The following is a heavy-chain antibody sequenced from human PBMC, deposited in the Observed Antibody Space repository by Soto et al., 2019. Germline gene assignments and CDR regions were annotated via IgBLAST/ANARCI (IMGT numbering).Heavy chain of an antibody. CDR2: IDYSGST. D-gene: IGHD2-2*03. J-gene: IGHJ6*03. V-gene: IGHV4-59*01. CDR3: VRGGYCSSTSCGGGPYMDV. CDR1: GGSISSYY. Sequence: PSETLSLTCTVSGGSISSYYWSWIRQPPGKGLEWIGYIDYSGSTNYNPSLKSRVTISVDASKNQFSLKLSSVTAADTAVYYCVRGGYCSSTSCGGGPYMDVWGKGTTVTVSS.